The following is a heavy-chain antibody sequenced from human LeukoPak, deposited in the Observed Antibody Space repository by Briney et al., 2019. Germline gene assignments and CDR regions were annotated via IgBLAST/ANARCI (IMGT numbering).Heavy chain of an antibody. CDR1: GYTFTSYG. J-gene: IGHJ4*02. V-gene: IGHV1-18*01. CDR3: ARAEGKQAH. D-gene: IGHD3-10*01. Sequence: ASVKVSCKASGYTFTSYGISWVRQAPGQGLEWMGWISAYNGNTNYAQKFQGRVTMTRDTSISTAYMELSRLRSDDTAVYYCARAEGKQAHWGQGTLVTVSS. CDR2: ISAYNGNT.